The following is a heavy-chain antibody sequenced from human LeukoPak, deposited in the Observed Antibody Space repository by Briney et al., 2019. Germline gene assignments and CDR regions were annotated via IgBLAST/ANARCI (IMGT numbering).Heavy chain of an antibody. D-gene: IGHD6-13*01. Sequence: SETLSLTCTVSSGSISGYYRSWIRQPPGKGQEWIGYIYYGGSARYNPSLMSRVTISVDPSKNHFSLKLSSVTAADTAVYYCCSSPSTLNWFDPWGQGSLVTVSS. CDR2: IYYGGSA. CDR3: CSSPSTLNWFDP. V-gene: IGHV4-59*08. CDR1: SGSISGYY. J-gene: IGHJ5*02.